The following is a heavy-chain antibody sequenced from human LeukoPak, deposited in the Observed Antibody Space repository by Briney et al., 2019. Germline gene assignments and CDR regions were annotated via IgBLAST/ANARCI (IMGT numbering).Heavy chain of an antibody. D-gene: IGHD3-22*01. CDR3: ATGDYDSSGLDY. J-gene: IGHJ4*02. Sequence: GGSLRLSCAASGFTFSGYWMHWVRQAPGKGLVWVSRIKSDGSSTSYADSVKGRITISRDNAKNTLYLQMNSLRAEDTAVYYCATGDYDSSGLDYWGQGTLVTVSS. CDR2: IKSDGSST. CDR1: GFTFSGYW. V-gene: IGHV3-74*01.